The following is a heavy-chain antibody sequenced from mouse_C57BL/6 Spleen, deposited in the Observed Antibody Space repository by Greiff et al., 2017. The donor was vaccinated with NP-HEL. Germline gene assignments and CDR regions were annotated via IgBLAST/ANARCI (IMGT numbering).Heavy chain of an antibody. CDR3: ARSGYYGTGYFDV. CDR2: IYPGSGNT. J-gene: IGHJ1*03. CDR1: GYTFTDYY. Sequence: QVHVKQSGAELVRPGASVKLSCKASGYTFTDYYINWVKQRPGQGLEWIARIYPGSGNTYYNEKFKGKATLTAEKSSSTAYMQLSSLTSEDSAVYFCARSGYYGTGYFDVWGTGTTVTVSS. V-gene: IGHV1-76*01. D-gene: IGHD1-1*01.